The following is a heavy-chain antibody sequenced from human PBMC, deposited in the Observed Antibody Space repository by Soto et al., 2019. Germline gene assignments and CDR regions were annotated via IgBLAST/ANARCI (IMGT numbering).Heavy chain of an antibody. D-gene: IGHD4-17*01. CDR2: INPNSGGT. CDR1: GYTFTGYY. V-gene: IGHV1-2*04. J-gene: IGHJ6*02. Sequence: ASVKVSCKASGYTFTGYYMHWVRQAPGQGLEWMGWINPNSGGTNYAQKFQGWVTMTRDTSISTAYMELGRLRSDDTAGYYCARDFQINSHEDYGGNSGLNSGMDVWGQGTTVTVSS. CDR3: ARDFQINSHEDYGGNSGLNSGMDV.